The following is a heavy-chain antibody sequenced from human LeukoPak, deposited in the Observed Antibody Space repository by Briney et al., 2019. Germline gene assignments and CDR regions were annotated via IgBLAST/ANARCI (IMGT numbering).Heavy chain of an antibody. J-gene: IGHJ6*04. CDR2: IYYSGST. D-gene: IGHD6-13*01. V-gene: IGHV4-31*03. Sequence: PSQTLSLTCTVSGGSISSGGYYWSWIRQHPGKGLEWIGYIYYSGSTYYNPSLKSRVTVSVDTSKNQFSLKLSSVTAADTAVYYCARDSPPWIAAAGTDYYYGMNVWGKGTTVTVSS. CDR3: ARDSPPWIAAAGTDYYYGMNV. CDR1: GGSISSGGYY.